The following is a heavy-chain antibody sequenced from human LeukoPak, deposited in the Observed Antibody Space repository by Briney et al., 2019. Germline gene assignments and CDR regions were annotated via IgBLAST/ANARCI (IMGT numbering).Heavy chain of an antibody. CDR2: IYYSGST. CDR3: AKGSGSYYSFDC. J-gene: IGHJ4*02. D-gene: IGHD3-10*01. V-gene: IGHV4-39*01. CDR1: GGSISSSSYY. Sequence: SETLPLTCTVSGGSISSSSYYWGWIRQPPGKGLEWIGSIYYSGSTYYNPSLKSRVTISADTSKNQFSLKLSSVTAADTAVYYCAKGSGSYYSFDCWGQGTLVTVSS.